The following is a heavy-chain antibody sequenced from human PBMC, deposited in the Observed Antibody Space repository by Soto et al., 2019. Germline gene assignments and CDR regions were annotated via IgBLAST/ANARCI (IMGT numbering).Heavy chain of an antibody. D-gene: IGHD2-2*01. CDR3: AKDISTSCYRLYNWFDP. Sequence: QVQLVESGGGVVQPGRSLRLSCAASGFTFISYGMHWVRQAPGKGLEWVAVISYGGSNKYYADSVKGRFTISRDNSKNTLYLQMNNLRAEDTAVYYCAKDISTSCYRLYNWFDPWGQGTLVTVSS. CDR2: ISYGGSNK. V-gene: IGHV3-30*18. CDR1: GFTFISYG. J-gene: IGHJ5*02.